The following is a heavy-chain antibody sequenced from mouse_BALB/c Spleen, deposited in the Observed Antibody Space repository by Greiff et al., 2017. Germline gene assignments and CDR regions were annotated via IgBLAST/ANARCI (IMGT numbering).Heavy chain of an antibody. V-gene: IGHV5-4*02. CDR1: GFTFSDYY. J-gene: IGHJ1*01. CDR3: ARDQDYGSSYGYFDV. D-gene: IGHD1-1*01. Sequence: EVHLVESGGGLVKPGGSLKLSCAASGFTFSDYYMYWVRQTPEKRLEWVATISDGGSYTYYPDSVKGRFTISRDNAKNNLYLQMSSLKSEDTAMYYCARDQDYGSSYGYFDVWGAGTTVTVSS. CDR2: ISDGGSYT.